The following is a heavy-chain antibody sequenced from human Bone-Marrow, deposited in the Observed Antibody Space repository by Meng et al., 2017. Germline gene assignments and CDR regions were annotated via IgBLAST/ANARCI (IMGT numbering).Heavy chain of an antibody. Sequence: EVLLVASGGGLVKPGGSLRLSCAASGFTFSNAWMTWVRQAPGKGLEWIGRMKSNVDGGTVDYAAALKGRFFISRDDSKNMFYLQMNSLKSEDTAVYYCTGHIDYWGHGTLVTVSS. CDR1: GFTFSNAW. J-gene: IGHJ4*01. CDR3: TGHIDY. V-gene: IGHV3-15*01. CDR2: MKSNVDGGTV.